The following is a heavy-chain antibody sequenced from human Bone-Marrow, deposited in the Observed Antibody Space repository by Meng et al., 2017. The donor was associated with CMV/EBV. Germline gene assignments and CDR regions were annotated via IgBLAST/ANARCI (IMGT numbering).Heavy chain of an antibody. Sequence: ASGGTFSSYAISWVRQAPGQGLEWMGGIIPIFGTANYAQKFQGRVTITADESTSTAYMELSSLRSEDTAVYYCARPYSNYVLGWSDPWGQGTLVTVSS. CDR2: IIPIFGTA. CDR1: GGTFSSYA. D-gene: IGHD4-11*01. CDR3: ARPYSNYVLGWSDP. V-gene: IGHV1-69*01. J-gene: IGHJ5*02.